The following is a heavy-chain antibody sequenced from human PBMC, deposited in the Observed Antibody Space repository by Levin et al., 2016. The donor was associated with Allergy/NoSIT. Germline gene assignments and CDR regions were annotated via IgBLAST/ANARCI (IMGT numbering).Heavy chain of an antibody. CDR3: TTLSPIVVVPAAEDGDYYYYYMDV. Sequence: GESLKISCAASGFTFSNAWMSWVRQAPGKGLEWVGRIKSKTDGGTTDYAAPVKGRFTISRDDSKNTLYLQMNSLKTEDTAVYYCTTLSPIVVVPAAEDGDYYYYYMDVWGKGTTVTVSS. V-gene: IGHV3-15*01. CDR2: IKSKTDGGTT. J-gene: IGHJ6*03. D-gene: IGHD2-2*01. CDR1: GFTFSNAW.